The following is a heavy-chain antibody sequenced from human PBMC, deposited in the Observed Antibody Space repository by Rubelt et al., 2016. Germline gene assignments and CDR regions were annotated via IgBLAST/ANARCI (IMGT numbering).Heavy chain of an antibody. V-gene: IGHV2-5*02. CDR2: IYWDDDK. CDR3: AHSVSGWLLRELYGMDV. CDR1: GFSLSTSGVG. J-gene: IGHJ6*02. D-gene: IGHD3-3*01. Sequence: QITLKESGPTLVKPTQTLTLTCTFSGFSLSTSGVGVGWIRQPPGKALEWLALIYWDDDKRYSPSLESRRNITKDTSKNQGVLTMTNMDPVDTATYYCAHSVSGWLLRELYGMDVWGQGTTVTVSS.